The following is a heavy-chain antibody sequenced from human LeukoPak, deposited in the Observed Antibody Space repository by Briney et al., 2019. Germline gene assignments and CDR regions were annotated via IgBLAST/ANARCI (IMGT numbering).Heavy chain of an antibody. CDR1: GFTFSNYS. CDR2: ISSSSSTI. CDR3: ARVTYYYDSSA. V-gene: IGHV3-48*01. D-gene: IGHD3-22*01. Sequence: GGSLRLSCAASGFTFSNYSMNWVRQAPGKGLEWVTYISSSSSTIYYADSVKGRFTISRDNAKNSLYLQMNSLRAEDTAVYYCARVTYYYDSSAWGQGTLVTVSS. J-gene: IGHJ5*02.